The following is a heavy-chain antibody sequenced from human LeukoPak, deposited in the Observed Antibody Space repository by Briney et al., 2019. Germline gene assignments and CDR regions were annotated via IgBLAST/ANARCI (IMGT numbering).Heavy chain of an antibody. CDR3: AREYCSSTSCYTAFDY. Sequence: SETLSLTCTVSGGSISSYYWSWIRQPPGKGREWMGYIYYSGSTNYNPSLKSRVTISVDTSKNQFSLKLSSVTAADTAVYYCAREYCSSTSCYTAFDYWGQGTLVTVSS. CDR1: GGSISSYY. CDR2: IYYSGST. D-gene: IGHD2-2*02. J-gene: IGHJ4*02. V-gene: IGHV4-59*01.